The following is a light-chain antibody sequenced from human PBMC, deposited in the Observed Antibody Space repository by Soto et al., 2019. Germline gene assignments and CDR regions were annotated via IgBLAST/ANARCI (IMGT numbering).Light chain of an antibody. J-gene: IGKJ5*01. CDR3: QQYDNLPIT. CDR2: DAS. V-gene: IGKV1-33*01. Sequence: IRMTQSPSSLSASPVDRVTITFRASQVISSYLAWYQQKPGKAPKLLIYDASTLETGVPSRFSGSGSGTDFTFVISSLQPEDIATYYCQQYDNLPITFGQGTRLEIK. CDR1: QVISSY.